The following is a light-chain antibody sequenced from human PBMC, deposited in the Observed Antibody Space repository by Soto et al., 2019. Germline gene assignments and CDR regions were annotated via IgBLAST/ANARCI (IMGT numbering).Light chain of an antibody. J-gene: IGKJ1*01. V-gene: IGKV1-5*03. Sequence: DIQMTQSPSTPSASVGDRVTITCPASQSISSWLAWYQQKPGKAPKPLIYKASSLESGVPSRFSGTGSGTEFTLTISSLHPDDFATYYCQQYNSYWTFGQGTKVDIK. CDR2: KAS. CDR3: QQYNSYWT. CDR1: QSISSW.